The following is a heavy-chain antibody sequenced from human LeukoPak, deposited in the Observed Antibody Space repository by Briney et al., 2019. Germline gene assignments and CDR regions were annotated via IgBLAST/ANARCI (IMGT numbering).Heavy chain of an antibody. CDR1: GGSISSSSYC. CDR3: ARQRLDYGELNWFDP. Sequence: SETLSLTSTVSGGSISSSSYCWGWIRQPPGKGLEWIGSVYYSGSTYYNSSLKSRATISVDTSKNQFSLKLRSVTAADTAMYFCARQRLDYGELNWFDPWGQGTLVTVSS. V-gene: IGHV4-39*01. D-gene: IGHD4-17*01. CDR2: VYYSGST. J-gene: IGHJ5*02.